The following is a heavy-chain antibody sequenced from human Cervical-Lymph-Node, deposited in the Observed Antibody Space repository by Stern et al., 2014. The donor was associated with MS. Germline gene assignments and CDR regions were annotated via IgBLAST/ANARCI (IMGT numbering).Heavy chain of an antibody. CDR1: GDSLSNDNW. Sequence: QLQLQESGPGLVRPSGTLSLTCAVSGDSLSNDNWWSWVRQPPGKGLEWIGEGYHTGSANYAPSLKSRVTISVDKSKTQFSLRLTSMTAADTAVYYCARDQGFQLMNSWGQGTLVIVSS. D-gene: IGHD2-2*01. CDR2: GYHTGSA. J-gene: IGHJ4*02. V-gene: IGHV4-4*02. CDR3: ARDQGFQLMNS.